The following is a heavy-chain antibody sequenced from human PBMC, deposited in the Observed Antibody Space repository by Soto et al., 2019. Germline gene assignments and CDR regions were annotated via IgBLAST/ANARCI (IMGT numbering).Heavy chain of an antibody. Sequence: QVQLVQSGAEEKKPGASVKVSCKASGYTFTSYAMHWVRQAPGQRLEWMGWINAGNGNTKYSQKFQGRVTITRDTSASTAYMELSSLRSEDTAVYYCARGSGYYYWAYYWGQGTLVTVSS. CDR2: INAGNGNT. CDR3: ARGSGYYYWAYY. CDR1: GYTFTSYA. J-gene: IGHJ4*02. D-gene: IGHD3-22*01. V-gene: IGHV1-3*05.